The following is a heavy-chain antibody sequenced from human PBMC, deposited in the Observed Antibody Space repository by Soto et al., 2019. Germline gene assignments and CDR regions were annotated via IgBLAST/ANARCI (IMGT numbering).Heavy chain of an antibody. J-gene: IGHJ5*02. CDR2: IYYSGST. CDR3: AREGGIAPIPADP. V-gene: IGHV4-59*01. Sequence: SETLSLTCTVSGGSISSYYWSWIRQPPGKGLEWIGYIYYSGSTNYNPSLKSRVTISVDTSKNQFSLKLSSVTAADTAVYYCAREGGIAPIPADPWGQGNLVTVSS. CDR1: GGSISSYY. D-gene: IGHD6-13*01.